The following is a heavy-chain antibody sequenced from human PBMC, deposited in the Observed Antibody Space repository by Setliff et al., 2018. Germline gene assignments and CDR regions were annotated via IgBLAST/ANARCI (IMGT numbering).Heavy chain of an antibody. CDR3: ARVVYYASGSSLSYGMDV. J-gene: IGHJ6*02. D-gene: IGHD3-10*01. V-gene: IGHV1-18*01. Sequence: ASVKVSCKASGYTFSNYGITWVRQAPGQGLEWMGWISAYNDNTKSSQKFQGRVTMTTDTSTNTVFMELRSLRSDDTAMFYCARVVYYASGSSLSYGMDVWGQGTAVTVSS. CDR1: GYTFSNYG. CDR2: ISAYNDNT.